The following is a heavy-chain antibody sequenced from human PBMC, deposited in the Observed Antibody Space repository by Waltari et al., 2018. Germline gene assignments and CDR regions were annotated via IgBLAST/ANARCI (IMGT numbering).Heavy chain of an antibody. Sequence: QVQLQESGSGLVKPSETLSLPCTVSVGSISSYYWSWIRQPPGKGLEWIGYIYYSGSTNYNPSLKSRVTISVDTSKNQFSLKLSSVTAADTAVYYCARDGGSQGFDYWGQGTLVTVSS. D-gene: IGHD1-26*01. J-gene: IGHJ4*02. CDR1: VGSISSYY. V-gene: IGHV4-59*01. CDR3: ARDGGSQGFDY. CDR2: IYYSGST.